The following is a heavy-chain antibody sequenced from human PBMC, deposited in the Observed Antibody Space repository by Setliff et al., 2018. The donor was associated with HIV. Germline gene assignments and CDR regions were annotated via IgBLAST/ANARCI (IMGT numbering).Heavy chain of an antibody. CDR2: IYHSVSI. J-gene: IGHJ4*02. D-gene: IGHD1-7*01. CDR1: GFSISSGFY. V-gene: IGHV4-38-2*02. Sequence: PSETLSLTCTVSGFSISSGFYWGWIRQPPGKGLEWIGSIYHSVSIHYNPSLKSRVTISIDTSKNQFSLKLSSVTAADTAVYYCASSNYRFVYFDYWVQGTLVTVSS. CDR3: ASSNYRFVYFDY.